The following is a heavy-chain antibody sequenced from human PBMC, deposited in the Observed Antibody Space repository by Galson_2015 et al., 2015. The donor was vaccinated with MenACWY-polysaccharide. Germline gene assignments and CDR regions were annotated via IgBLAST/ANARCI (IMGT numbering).Heavy chain of an antibody. V-gene: IGHV1-69*02. CDR2: IIPGLDKP. J-gene: IGHJ3*02. CDR3: TSLLGEAPAQTGAFDI. Sequence: SVKVSCKASGGSFSTFSFNWVRQAPGQGPEWMGRIIPGLDKPNYAQKFQDRTTIIADTSTGTAYMVLSSLRPEDTAMYYCTSLLGEAPAQTGAFDIWGQGAAVTVSS. CDR1: GGSFSTFS. D-gene: IGHD3-16*01.